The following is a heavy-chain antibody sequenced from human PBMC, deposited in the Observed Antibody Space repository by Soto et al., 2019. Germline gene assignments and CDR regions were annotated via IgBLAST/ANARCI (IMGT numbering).Heavy chain of an antibody. Sequence: GGSLRLSCAASGFTFSNAWISWVRQAPGKGLEWVGRIKRKTDGGTTDYAAPVKGRFTISRDDSINMLYLQSNSLKTEDTAVYYCITVLDTSGPLWGKGTLVTVSS. D-gene: IGHD6-19*01. J-gene: IGHJ4*02. CDR3: ITVLDTSGPL. CDR2: IKRKTDGGTT. V-gene: IGHV3-15*07. CDR1: GFTFSNAW.